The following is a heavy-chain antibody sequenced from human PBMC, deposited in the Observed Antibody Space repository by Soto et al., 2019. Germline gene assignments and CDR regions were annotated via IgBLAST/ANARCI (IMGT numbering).Heavy chain of an antibody. CDR2: ISSSSSYT. Sequence: GGSLRLSCAASGFTFSDYYMSWIRQAPGKGLEWVSYISSSSSYTNYADSVKDRFTISRDNAKNSLYLQMNSLRAEDTAVYYCARDVYCSSTSCTDYWGQGTLVTVSS. J-gene: IGHJ4*02. V-gene: IGHV3-11*06. CDR3: ARDVYCSSTSCTDY. D-gene: IGHD2-2*01. CDR1: GFTFSDYY.